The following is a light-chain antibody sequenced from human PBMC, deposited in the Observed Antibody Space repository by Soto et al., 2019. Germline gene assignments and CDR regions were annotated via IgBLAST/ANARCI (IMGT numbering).Light chain of an antibody. Sequence: QSVLTQPRSVSGSPGQSVTISCTGTSSDVGGYNFVSWYQQHPGKGPKVMIYDVTKRPSGVPDRFSGYKSGNTASLTISGLQAEDEADYYCCSYGGRSNFVFGTGTKLTVL. CDR3: CSYGGRSNFV. CDR1: SSDVGGYNF. J-gene: IGLJ1*01. CDR2: DVT. V-gene: IGLV2-11*01.